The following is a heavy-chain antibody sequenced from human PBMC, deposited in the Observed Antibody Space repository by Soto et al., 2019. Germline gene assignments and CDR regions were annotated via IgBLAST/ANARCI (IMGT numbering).Heavy chain of an antibody. CDR1: GGSFSGYY. CDR3: ARVGDFLGHYFYYAMDV. CDR2: INHSGST. V-gene: IGHV4-34*01. Sequence: SETLSLTCAVYGGSFSGYYWSWIRQPPGKGLEWIGEINHSGSTNYNPSLKSRVTISVDTSKNQFSLKLSSVTAADTAVYYCARVGDFLGHYFYYAMDVWGQGTTVTVSS. D-gene: IGHD2-21*01. J-gene: IGHJ6*02.